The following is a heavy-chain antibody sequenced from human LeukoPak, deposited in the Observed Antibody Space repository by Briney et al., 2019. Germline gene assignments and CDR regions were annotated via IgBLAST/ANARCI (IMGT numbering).Heavy chain of an antibody. J-gene: IGHJ4*02. CDR2: IYHSGST. D-gene: IGHD6-19*01. CDR1: GGSISSSNW. Sequence: SETLSLTCAVSGGSISSSNWWSWVRQPPGKGLEWIGEIYHSGSTNYNPSLKSRVTISVDKSKNQFSLKLSSVTAADTAVYYCARGRGSGWYNGFDYWGQGTLVTVSS. CDR3: ARGRGSGWYNGFDY. V-gene: IGHV4-4*02.